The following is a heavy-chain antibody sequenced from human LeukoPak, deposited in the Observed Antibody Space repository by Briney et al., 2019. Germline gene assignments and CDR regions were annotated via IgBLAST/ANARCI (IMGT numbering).Heavy chain of an antibody. Sequence: AASVKVSCKASGYTFTDYYMHWVRQAPGQGLEWMGWINPNSGGTNYAQKFQGRVAMTRDASISTAYMELSSLTSDDTAVYFCATWGLHFDIWGQGTMVTVAS. CDR1: GYTFTDYY. J-gene: IGHJ3*02. CDR3: ATWGLHFDI. D-gene: IGHD3-16*01. V-gene: IGHV1-2*02. CDR2: INPNSGGT.